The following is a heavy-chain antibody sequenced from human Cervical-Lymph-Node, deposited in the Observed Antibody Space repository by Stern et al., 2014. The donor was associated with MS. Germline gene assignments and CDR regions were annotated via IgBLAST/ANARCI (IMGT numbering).Heavy chain of an antibody. CDR1: GGTFSHYT. CDR3: ATSGPPAAIGDYYYYGMDV. CDR2: IIPIFGTP. Sequence: VQLVESGAEVKKPGSSLKVSCKASGGTFSHYTVAWVRQAPGQGLEWMGGIIPIFGTPNYAQQFQGRVTITADESTRTAYMEVSSLRFEDTAVYYCATSGPPAAIGDYYYYGMDVWGQGTTVTVSS. D-gene: IGHD2-2*01. V-gene: IGHV1-69*01. J-gene: IGHJ6*02.